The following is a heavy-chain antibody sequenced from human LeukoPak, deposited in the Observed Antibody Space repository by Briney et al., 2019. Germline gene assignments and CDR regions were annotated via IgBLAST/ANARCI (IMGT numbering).Heavy chain of an antibody. CDR1: GFTFDDYG. J-gene: IGHJ4*02. V-gene: IGHV3-20*04. CDR3: AKGSAAAGHDY. D-gene: IGHD6-13*01. CDR2: INWNGGST. Sequence: GGSLRLSCAASGFTFDDYGMSWVRQAPGKGLEWVSGINWNGGSTGYADSVKGRFTISRDNAKNSLYLQMNSLRAEDTAVYYCAKGSAAAGHDYWGQGTLVTVSS.